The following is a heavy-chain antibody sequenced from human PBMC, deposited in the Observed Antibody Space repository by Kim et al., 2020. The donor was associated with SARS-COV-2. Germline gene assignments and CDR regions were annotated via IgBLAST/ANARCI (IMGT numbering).Heavy chain of an antibody. J-gene: IGHJ6*01. CDR3: ARQGYSDRTSYYYGMDV. CDR1: GGSINNFC. CDR2: ICYTGKT. Sequence: SETLSLTCTVSGGSINNFCWNWIRQAPGKGLEWVGYICYTGKTNYNSSLKSRVILSLDTTKKQLSLKMRSLTAADTAVYYCARQGYSDRTSYYYGMDVWG. D-gene: IGHD4-17*01. V-gene: IGHV4-59*13.